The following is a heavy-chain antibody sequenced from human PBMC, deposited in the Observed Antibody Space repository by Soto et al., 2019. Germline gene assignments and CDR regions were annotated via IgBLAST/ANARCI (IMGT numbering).Heavy chain of an antibody. CDR3: AKSPAAQSYFDF. CDR2: ISGSGGST. Sequence: EVQLLDSGGGLVQPGGSLRLSCAASGFTFITYAMSWVRQAPGKGLEWVSIISGSGGSTYYPDSVKGRFTISRDNSKNTLYLQMNSLRADDTAVYYCAKSPAAQSYFDFWGQGTLVTVSS. D-gene: IGHD2-2*01. CDR1: GFTFITYA. V-gene: IGHV3-23*01. J-gene: IGHJ4*02.